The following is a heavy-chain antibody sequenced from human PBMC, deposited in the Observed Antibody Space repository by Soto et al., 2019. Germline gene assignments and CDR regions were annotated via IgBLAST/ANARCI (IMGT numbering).Heavy chain of an antibody. Sequence: SQTLSLTCVISGASVSSNSAAWNWIRQSPSRGLEWLARTYYTSKWYNDYAVSVKSRITINADTSKNQFSLQLNSVTPEDTAVYYCARVSIIGSYSHFDYWGQGTLVTVSS. CDR3: ARVSIIGSYSHFDY. J-gene: IGHJ4*01. CDR2: TYYTSKWYN. CDR1: GASVSSNSAA. D-gene: IGHD1-26*01. V-gene: IGHV6-1*01.